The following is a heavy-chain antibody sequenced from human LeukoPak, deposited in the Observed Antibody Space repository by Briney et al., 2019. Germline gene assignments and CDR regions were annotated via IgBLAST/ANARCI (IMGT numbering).Heavy chain of an antibody. J-gene: IGHJ4*02. CDR3: ARGPPPDFDC. V-gene: IGHV4-59*08. CDR1: GGSISRHS. Sequence: PSETLSLTCTVSGGSISRHSWNWIRQPPGKGLEWIGYIYYSGSTNYNPSLKSRVTVSLDTSKNQFSLKVNSVTAADTAVYYCARGPPPDFDCWGQGTLVTVSS. CDR2: IYYSGST.